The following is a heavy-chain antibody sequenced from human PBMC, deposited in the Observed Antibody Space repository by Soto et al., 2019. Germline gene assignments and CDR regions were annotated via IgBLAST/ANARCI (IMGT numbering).Heavy chain of an antibody. CDR3: ARVLAAAGTYNWFDP. CDR1: GGYISSGGYS. J-gene: IGHJ5*02. D-gene: IGHD6-13*01. V-gene: IGHV4-30-2*01. CDR2: IYHSGST. Sequence: TLSLTCAGSGGYISSGGYSLSWIRQPPGKGLEWIGYIYHSGSTYYNPSLKSRVTISVDRSKNQFSLKLSSVTAADTAVYYCARVLAAAGTYNWFDPWGQGNLVTVSS.